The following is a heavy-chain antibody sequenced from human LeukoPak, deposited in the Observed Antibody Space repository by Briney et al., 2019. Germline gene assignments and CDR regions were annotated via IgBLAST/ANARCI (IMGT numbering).Heavy chain of an antibody. CDR2: IYHSGST. Sequence: SEILSLTCTVSGYSISSGYYWGWIRQPPGKGPEWIGSIYHSGSTYYNPSLKSRVTISVDTSKNQFSLKLSSVTAADTAMYYCARFTMIALFDYWGQGTLVTVSS. V-gene: IGHV4-38-2*02. D-gene: IGHD3-22*01. J-gene: IGHJ4*02. CDR1: GYSISSGYY. CDR3: ARFTMIALFDY.